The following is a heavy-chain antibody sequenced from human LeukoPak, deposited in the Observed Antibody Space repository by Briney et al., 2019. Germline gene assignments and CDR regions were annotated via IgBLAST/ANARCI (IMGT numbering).Heavy chain of an antibody. V-gene: IGHV3-30*01. D-gene: IGHD5-18*01. CDR1: GFTFSSYA. CDR2: ISYDGSNE. Sequence: PGRSLRLSCAASGFTFSSYAMHWVRQAPGKGLEWVAVISYDGSNEYHADSVKGRFTISRDNSKNTLYLQMNSLRAEDTAVYYCARDGNRDTAIIYGNYYYYMDVWGKGTTVTVSS. J-gene: IGHJ6*03. CDR3: ARDGNRDTAIIYGNYYYYMDV.